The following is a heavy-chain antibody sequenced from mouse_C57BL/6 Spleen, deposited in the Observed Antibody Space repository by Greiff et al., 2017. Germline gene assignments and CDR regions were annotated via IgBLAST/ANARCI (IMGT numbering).Heavy chain of an antibody. J-gene: IGHJ3*01. D-gene: IGHD1-1*01. CDR2: IRSKSNNYAT. CDR1: GFSFNTYA. V-gene: IGHV10-1*01. Sequence: EVKLVESGGGLVQPKGSLKLSCAASGFSFNTYAMNWVRQAPGKGLEWVARIRSKSNNYATYYADSVKDRFTISRDDSESMLYLQMNNLKTEDTAMYYCVSYYDWFAYWGQGTLVTVSA. CDR3: VSYYDWFAY.